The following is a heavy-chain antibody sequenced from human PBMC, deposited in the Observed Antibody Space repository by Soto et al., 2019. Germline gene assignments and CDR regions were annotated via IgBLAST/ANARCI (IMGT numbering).Heavy chain of an antibody. J-gene: IGHJ6*02. Sequence: PSETLSLTCTVSGGSISSGGYYWSWIRQHPGKGLEWIGYIYYSGSTYYNPSLKSRVTISVDTSKNQFSLKLSSATAADTAVYYCARSQGLLPVVYYYYYGMDVWGQGTTVTVSS. CDR2: IYYSGST. V-gene: IGHV4-31*03. CDR3: ARSQGLLPVVYYYYYGMDV. D-gene: IGHD2-15*01. CDR1: GGSISSGGYY.